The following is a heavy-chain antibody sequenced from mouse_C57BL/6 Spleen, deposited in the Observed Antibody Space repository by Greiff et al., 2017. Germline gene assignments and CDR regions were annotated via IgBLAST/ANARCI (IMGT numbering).Heavy chain of an antibody. V-gene: IGHV3-6*01. CDR1: GYSITSGYY. D-gene: IGHD1-2*01. CDR3: ARVKTTALDY. Sequence: EVKVEESGPGLVKPSQSLSLTCSVTGYSITSGYYWNWIRQFPGNKLEWMGYISYDGSNNYNPSLKNRISITRDTSKNQFFLKLNSVTTEDTATYYCARVKTTALDYWGQGTTLTVSS. CDR2: ISYDGSN. J-gene: IGHJ2*01.